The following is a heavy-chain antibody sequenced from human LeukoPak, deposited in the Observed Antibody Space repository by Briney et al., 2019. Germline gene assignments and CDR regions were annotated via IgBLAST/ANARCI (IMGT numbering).Heavy chain of an antibody. V-gene: IGHV1-8*01. CDR3: ARVLPTRLRYFDWLSRRPFDY. D-gene: IGHD3-9*01. CDR1: GYTFTSYD. CDR2: MNPNSGNT. J-gene: IGHJ4*02. Sequence: GASVKVSCKASGYTFTSYDINWVRQATGQGLEWMGWMNPNSGNTGYAQKFQGRVTMTRNTSISTAYMELSSLRSEDTAVYYCARVLPTRLRYFDWLSRRPFDYWGQGTLVTVSS.